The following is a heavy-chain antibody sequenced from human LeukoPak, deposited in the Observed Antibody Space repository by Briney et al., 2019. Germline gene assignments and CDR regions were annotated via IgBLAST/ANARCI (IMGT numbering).Heavy chain of an antibody. J-gene: IGHJ4*02. CDR1: GFTFSSYA. CDR3: ARSRLDLYYYDSSGYYYDY. V-gene: IGHV3-30*04. CDR2: ISYDGSNK. D-gene: IGHD3-22*01. Sequence: PGGSLRLSCAASGFTFSSYAMHWVRQAPGKGLEWVAVISYDGSNKYYADSVKGRFTISRDNSKNTLYLQMNSLGAEDTAVYYCARSRLDLYYYDSSGYYYDYWGQGTLVTVSS.